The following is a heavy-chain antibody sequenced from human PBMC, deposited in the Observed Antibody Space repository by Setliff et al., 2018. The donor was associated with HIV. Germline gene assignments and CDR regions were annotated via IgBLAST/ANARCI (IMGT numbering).Heavy chain of an antibody. CDR2: INPNSGAT. Sequence: ASVEVSCKASGYTFSGYYLHWVRRAPGQGLEWMGWINPNSGATNYAQSFQGRVTMTRDTSISTAYMDLSSLTSDDTAVYYCALASIVSTARWNHWGRGTTVTVS. D-gene: IGHD1-26*01. CDR1: GYTFSGYY. CDR3: ALASIVSTARWNH. V-gene: IGHV1-2*02. J-gene: IGHJ4*02.